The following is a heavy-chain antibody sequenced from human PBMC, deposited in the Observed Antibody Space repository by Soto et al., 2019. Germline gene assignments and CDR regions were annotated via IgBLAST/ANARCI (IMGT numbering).Heavy chain of an antibody. V-gene: IGHV4-59*01. Sequence: SETLSLTCTVSGGSISSYYWSWIRQPPGKGLEWIGYIYYSGSTNYNPSLKSRVTISVDTSKNQFSLKLSSVAAADTAVYYCARYSSGWYKYAFDIWGQGTMVTVSS. CDR2: IYYSGST. CDR1: GGSISSYY. J-gene: IGHJ3*02. D-gene: IGHD6-19*01. CDR3: ARYSSGWYKYAFDI.